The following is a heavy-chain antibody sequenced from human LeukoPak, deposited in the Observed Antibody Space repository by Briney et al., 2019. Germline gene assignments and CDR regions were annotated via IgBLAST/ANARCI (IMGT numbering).Heavy chain of an antibody. CDR2: ISSSSSYI. D-gene: IGHD6-13*01. CDR1: GFTFSSYS. J-gene: IGHJ4*02. Sequence: GGSLRLSCAASGFTFSSYSMNWVRQAPGKGLEWVSSISSSSSYIYYADSVKGRFTISRDNAKNSLYLQMNSLRAEDTAVYYCARAYSSSWYYFDYWGQGTLVTVSS. CDR3: ARAYSSSWYYFDY. V-gene: IGHV3-21*01.